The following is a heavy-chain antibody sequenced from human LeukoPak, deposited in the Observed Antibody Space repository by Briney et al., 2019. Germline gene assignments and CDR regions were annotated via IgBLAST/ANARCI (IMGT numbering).Heavy chain of an antibody. CDR1: GFTFSSYG. V-gene: IGHV3-30*02. CDR3: AKEVIAARDDAFDI. CDR2: IRYDGSNK. D-gene: IGHD6-6*01. Sequence: GGSLRLSCAASGFTFSSYGMHWVRQAPGKGLERVAFIRYDGSNKYYADSVKGRFTISRDNSKNTLYLQMNSLRAEDTAVYYCAKEVIAARDDAFDIWGQGTMVTVSS. J-gene: IGHJ3*02.